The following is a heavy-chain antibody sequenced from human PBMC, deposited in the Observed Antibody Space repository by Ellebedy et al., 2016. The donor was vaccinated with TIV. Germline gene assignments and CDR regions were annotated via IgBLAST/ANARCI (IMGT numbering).Heavy chain of an antibody. Sequence: SETLSLXXTVSGGSVSRYFWSWIRQLAGKGLEWIGRIFTSGSFNYNPSLMSRVTMSVVTSKNQISLRLNSVATADTAVYYCATFNQYYTYLGVWGKGTTVTVSS. D-gene: IGHD1-14*01. V-gene: IGHV4-4*07. J-gene: IGHJ6*03. CDR3: ATFNQYYTYLGV. CDR2: IFTSGSF. CDR1: GGSVSRYF.